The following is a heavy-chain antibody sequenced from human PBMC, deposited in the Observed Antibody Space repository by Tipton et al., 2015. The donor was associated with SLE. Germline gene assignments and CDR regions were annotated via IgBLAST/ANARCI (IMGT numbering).Heavy chain of an antibody. J-gene: IGHJ3*02. CDR3: ARTLDALDI. V-gene: IGHV4-61*02. CDR2: AYTTGSP. Sequence: TLSLTCTVSGVSINSASYYWNWIRQPAGKGLEWIGRAYTTGSPYYNPSLESRVAISMDTSKNQFSLKLTAVTAADTAVYYCARTLDALDIWGQGTMVTVSS. CDR1: GVSINSASYY.